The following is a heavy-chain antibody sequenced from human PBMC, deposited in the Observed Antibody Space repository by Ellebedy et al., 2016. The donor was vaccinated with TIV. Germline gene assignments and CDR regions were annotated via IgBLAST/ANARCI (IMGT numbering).Heavy chain of an antibody. Sequence: PGGSLRLSCAASGFTFSDNWMSWVLQAPGKGLEWVSGINWNSATKGYADSVRGRFTISRDNAKNSLYLQMNSLRAEDTALYYCVKERNNGGADVWGQGTTVTVSS. CDR1: GFTFSDNW. CDR2: INWNSATK. CDR3: VKERNNGGADV. D-gene: IGHD1-14*01. J-gene: IGHJ6*02. V-gene: IGHV3-20*04.